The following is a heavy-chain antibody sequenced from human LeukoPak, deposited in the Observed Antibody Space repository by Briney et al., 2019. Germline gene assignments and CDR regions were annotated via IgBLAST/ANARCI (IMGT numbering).Heavy chain of an antibody. CDR3: ARRVSDYDFWSGYYGTSFFDL. D-gene: IGHD3-3*01. V-gene: IGHV4-34*01. CDR1: GFTFSDYY. Sequence: PGGSLRLACAASGFTFSDYYMSWIRQAPGKGLEWIGEINHSGSTNYNPSLKSRVTISVDTSKNQFSLKLSSVTAADTAVYYCARRVSDYDFWSGYYGTSFFDLWGRGTLVTVSS. CDR2: INHSGST. J-gene: IGHJ2*01.